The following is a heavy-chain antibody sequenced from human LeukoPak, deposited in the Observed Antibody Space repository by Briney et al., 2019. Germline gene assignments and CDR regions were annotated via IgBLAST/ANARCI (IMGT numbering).Heavy chain of an antibody. CDR1: GYSFTSYW. D-gene: IGHD6-13*01. CDR2: IYPGDSDT. CDR3: AIPYSSSWSSFAEYFQH. Sequence: GESLKISCKGSGYSFTSYWIGWVRQMPGKGLEWMGIIYPGDSDTRYSPSFQGQVTISADKSISTAYLQWSSLKASDTAMYYCAIPYSSSWSSFAEYFQHWGQGTLVTVSS. J-gene: IGHJ1*01. V-gene: IGHV5-51*01.